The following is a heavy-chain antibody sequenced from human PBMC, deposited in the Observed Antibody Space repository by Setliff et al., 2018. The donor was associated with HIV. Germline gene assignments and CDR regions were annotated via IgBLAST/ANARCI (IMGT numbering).Heavy chain of an antibody. V-gene: IGHV4-4*07. J-gene: IGHJ4*02. CDR3: ATSEWELLDFDY. D-gene: IGHD1-26*01. CDR1: GGSISSYY. Sequence: SETLSLTCTVSGGSISSYYWSWIRQPAGKRLEFIGRISAAGTINYNPSLRSRVTLSVDTSENQFSLTVNSVTAADTAMYFCATSEWELLDFDYWGQGTLVTVSS. CDR2: ISAAGTI.